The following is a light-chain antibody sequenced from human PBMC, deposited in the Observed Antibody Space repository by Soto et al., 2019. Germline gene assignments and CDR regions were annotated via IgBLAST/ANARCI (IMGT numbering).Light chain of an antibody. CDR2: GAS. Sequence: ETVLTQSPGTLSLSPGERAILSCRASQSVSSNYLAWYQQKPGQAPRLLIYGASSRATGIPDRFSGGGSGTDFTLTISRLEPEDFAVYYCQQYNYSPWTYGQGTKVEIK. CDR3: QQYNYSPWT. J-gene: IGKJ1*01. V-gene: IGKV3-20*01. CDR1: QSVSSNY.